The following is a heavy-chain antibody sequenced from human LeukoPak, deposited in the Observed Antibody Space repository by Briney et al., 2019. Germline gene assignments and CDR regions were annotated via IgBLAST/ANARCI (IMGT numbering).Heavy chain of an antibody. V-gene: IGHV3-48*03. Sequence: PGGSLRLSCAASGFTFSSYEMNWVRQAPGKGLEWVSYISSSGSTIYYADSVKGRFTISRDNAKNSLYLQMNSLRAEDTAVYYCATTPYGDYDNWFDPWGQGTLVTVSS. J-gene: IGHJ5*02. D-gene: IGHD4-17*01. CDR2: ISSSGSTI. CDR1: GFTFSSYE. CDR3: ATTPYGDYDNWFDP.